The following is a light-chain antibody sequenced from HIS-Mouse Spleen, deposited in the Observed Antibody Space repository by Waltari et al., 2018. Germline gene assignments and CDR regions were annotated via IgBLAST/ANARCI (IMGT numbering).Light chain of an antibody. CDR2: EGS. J-gene: IGLJ1*01. CDR1: SSDVGSYNL. V-gene: IGLV2-23*01. Sequence: QSALTQPASVSGSPGQSITISCTGTSSDVGSYNLVSWYQQHPGKAPKRMIYEGSKRPSGVSTRFAGSKSGNTAFLTTSGLQAEDEADYYCCSYAGSSTYVFGTGTKVTVL. CDR3: CSYAGSSTYV.